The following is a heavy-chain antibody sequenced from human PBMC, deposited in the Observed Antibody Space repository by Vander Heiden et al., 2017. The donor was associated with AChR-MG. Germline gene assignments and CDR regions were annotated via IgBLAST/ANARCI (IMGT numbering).Heavy chain of an antibody. CDR3: AKGRKVYYYGSGSRFDP. J-gene: IGHJ5*02. CDR1: GFTLSSYA. CDR2: ISGSGGST. Sequence: EVQLLESGGGLVQPGGSPRPSCPAPGFTLSSYAMGWVRQAPGKGLEWVSAISGSGGSTYYADSVKGRFTISRDNSKNTLYLQMNSLRAEDTAVYYCAKGRKVYYYGSGSRFDPWGQGTLVTVSS. V-gene: IGHV3-23*01. D-gene: IGHD3-10*01.